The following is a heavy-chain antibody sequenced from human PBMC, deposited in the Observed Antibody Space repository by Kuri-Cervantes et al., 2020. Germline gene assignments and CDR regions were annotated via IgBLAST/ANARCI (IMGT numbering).Heavy chain of an antibody. Sequence: SQTLSLTCAVYGGSFSGYYWSWIRQPPGKGLEWIGYIYYSGSTNYNPSLKSRVTISVDTSKNQFSLKLSSVTAADTAVYYCARGYAINQWGQGTLVTSPQ. J-gene: IGHJ4*02. D-gene: IGHD1-14*01. CDR1: GGSFSGYY. V-gene: IGHV4-59*01. CDR3: ARGYAINQ. CDR2: IYYSGST.